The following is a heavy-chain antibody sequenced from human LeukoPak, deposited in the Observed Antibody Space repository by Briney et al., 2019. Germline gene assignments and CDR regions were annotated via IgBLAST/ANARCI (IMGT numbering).Heavy chain of an antibody. Sequence: PGGSLRLSCAASGFTFSNAWMSWVRQAPGKGLEWVGRIKSKTDGGTTDYAAPMKGRFTISRDDSKNTLYLQMNSLKTEDTAVYYCTTRSYWYGGWFDPWGQGTLVTVSS. CDR2: IKSKTDGGTT. J-gene: IGHJ5*02. CDR3: TTRSYWYGGWFDP. D-gene: IGHD2-8*02. CDR1: GFTFSNAW. V-gene: IGHV3-15*01.